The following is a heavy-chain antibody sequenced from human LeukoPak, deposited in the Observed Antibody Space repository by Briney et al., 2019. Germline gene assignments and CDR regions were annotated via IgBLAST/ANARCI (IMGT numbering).Heavy chain of an antibody. CDR1: GFTFSNYG. Sequence: GGSLRLSCEASGFTFSNYGMNWVRQAPGKGLEWVSYISSSSSTIYYADSVKGRFTISRDNAKNSLYLQMNSLRAEDTAVYYCARGGLLRGDYWGQGTLVTVSS. V-gene: IGHV3-48*01. D-gene: IGHD3-10*01. CDR3: ARGGLLRGDY. J-gene: IGHJ4*02. CDR2: ISSSSSTI.